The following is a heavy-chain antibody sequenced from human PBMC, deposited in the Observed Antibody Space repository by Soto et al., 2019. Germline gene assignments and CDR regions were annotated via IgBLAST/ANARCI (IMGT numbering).Heavy chain of an antibody. CDR1: EGSFSHYY. V-gene: IGHV4-34*01. J-gene: IGHJ4*02. CDR3: ARGRGEVDY. D-gene: IGHD3-16*01. CDR2: IKHGGST. Sequence: SELLSHSCALSEGSFSHYYWNLIRQPPGKGLEWIGEIKHGGSTNYNPSLKTRVTMSLDTSKNQVSLKLTSVTAADTAVYYCARGRGEVDYWGQGTKVTV.